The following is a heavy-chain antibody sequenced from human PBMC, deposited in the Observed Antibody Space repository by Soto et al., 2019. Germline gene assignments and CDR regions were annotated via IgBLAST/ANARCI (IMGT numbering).Heavy chain of an antibody. J-gene: IGHJ4*02. Sequence: QGPLVQSGAEVKKPGSSVKVSCKAPGGTLSTYTLTWLRQAPGQGPEWMGRIIPALDVEDYAQQFQGRVTITADTSTSTAYMELHSLRSDDTAVYYCAAVAGTSAFVGYFEYWGQGTLVTVAS. D-gene: IGHD6-19*01. V-gene: IGHV1-69*02. CDR3: AAVAGTSAFVGYFEY. CDR2: IIPALDVE. CDR1: GGTLSTYT.